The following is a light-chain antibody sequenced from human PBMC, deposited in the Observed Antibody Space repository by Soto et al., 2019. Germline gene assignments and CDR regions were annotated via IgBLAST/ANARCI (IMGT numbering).Light chain of an antibody. J-gene: IGLJ1*01. CDR1: NRDVGSYNR. Sequence: QCALTQPGPGSGSPGQSITISCTGSNRDVGSYNRGSWYQQPPGTGPKLRSYDVNNRRSGVCYCFSGYKYGNTASLTNSGLQAEDEADYYCNSYTTSESYVFGTGTQVTVL. CDR3: NSYTTSESYV. V-gene: IGLV2-14*01. CDR2: DVN.